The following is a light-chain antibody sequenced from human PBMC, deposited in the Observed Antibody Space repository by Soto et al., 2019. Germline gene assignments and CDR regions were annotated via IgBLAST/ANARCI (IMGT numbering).Light chain of an antibody. CDR2: GAS. Sequence: GLTQSPGSLSLSPGERATLCSRASQGVSSTYLAWYQQKPGQAPRLLIYGASFRATGIPDRFSGSGSGTDFTLTITRLEPEDFAVYYCQQFGGSSRTFGQGTKVDIK. CDR3: QQFGGSSRT. CDR1: QGVSSTY. V-gene: IGKV3-20*01. J-gene: IGKJ1*01.